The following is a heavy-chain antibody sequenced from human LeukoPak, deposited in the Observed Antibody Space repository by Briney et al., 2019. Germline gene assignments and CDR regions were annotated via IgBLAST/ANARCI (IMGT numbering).Heavy chain of an antibody. CDR1: GGSISGYY. J-gene: IGHJ4*02. Sequence: SETLSLTCTVSGGSISGYYWNWIRQPPGKGLEWIGYIYYSGSTNYNPSLKSRVTISVDTSKNQFSLKLSSVTAADTAVYYCARGITMVRGALDYWGQGTLVTVPS. CDR3: ARGITMVRGALDY. CDR2: IYYSGST. V-gene: IGHV4-59*01. D-gene: IGHD3-10*01.